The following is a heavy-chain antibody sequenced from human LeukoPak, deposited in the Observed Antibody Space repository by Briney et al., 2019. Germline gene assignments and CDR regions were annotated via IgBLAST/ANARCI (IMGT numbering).Heavy chain of an antibody. CDR2: INPNSGGT. V-gene: IGHV1-2*02. Sequence: ASVKVSCKASGYTFTGYYMHWVRQAPGQGLEWMGWINPNSGGTNYAQKFQGRVTMTRDPSISTAYMELSRLRSDDTAVYYCAACGGDCYDYYYYYYMDVWGKGTTVTVSS. J-gene: IGHJ6*03. CDR3: AACGGDCYDYYYYYYMDV. CDR1: GYTFTGYY. D-gene: IGHD2-21*02.